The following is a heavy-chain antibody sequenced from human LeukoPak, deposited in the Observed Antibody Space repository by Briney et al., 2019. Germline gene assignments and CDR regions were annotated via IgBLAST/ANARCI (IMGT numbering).Heavy chain of an antibody. Sequence: ASVKVSCKASGYTFTGYYMHWVRQAPGQGLEWMGWSSAYNGNTNYAQKLQGRVTMTTDTSTSTAYMELSSLRSEDTAVYYCARSDRISGYDSDYYYYYMDVWGKGTTVTVSS. V-gene: IGHV1-18*04. CDR3: ARSDRISGYDSDYYYYYMDV. CDR1: GYTFTGYY. J-gene: IGHJ6*03. D-gene: IGHD5-12*01. CDR2: SSAYNGNT.